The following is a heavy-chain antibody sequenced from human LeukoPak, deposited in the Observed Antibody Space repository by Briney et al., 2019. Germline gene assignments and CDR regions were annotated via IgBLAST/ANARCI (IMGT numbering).Heavy chain of an antibody. D-gene: IGHD3-9*01. J-gene: IGHJ5*01. CDR1: GFTFDDYA. CDR3: VRDWDHFDFDS. V-gene: IGHV3-74*01. CDR2: IKGDGSHT. Sequence: GRSLRLSCAASGFTFDDYAMHWVRQAPGKGLVWVSRIKGDGSHTIYADSVKGRFTISRDNAKNTLYLQMKSLRAEDTAVYYCVRDWDHFDFDSWGQGTLVTVSS.